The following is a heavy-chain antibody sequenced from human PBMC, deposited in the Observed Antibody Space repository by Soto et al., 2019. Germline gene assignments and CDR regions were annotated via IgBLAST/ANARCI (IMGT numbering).Heavy chain of an antibody. CDR1: GFTFSSYS. V-gene: IGHV3-21*01. CDR2: ISSSSSYI. J-gene: IGHJ5*02. Sequence: GGSLRLSCAASGFTFSSYSMNWVRQAPGKGLEWVSSISSSSSYIYYADSVKGRFTISRDNAKNSLYLQMNSLRAEDTAVYYCARGGYDFWSGYYPHPTNNWFDPWGQGTLVTVSS. CDR3: ARGGYDFWSGYYPHPTNNWFDP. D-gene: IGHD3-3*01.